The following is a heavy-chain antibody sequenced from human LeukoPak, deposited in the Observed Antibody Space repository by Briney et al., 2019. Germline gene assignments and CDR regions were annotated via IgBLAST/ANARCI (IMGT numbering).Heavy chain of an antibody. CDR1: GLTFSNYA. CDR2: IAGSGGTT. V-gene: IGHV3-23*01. J-gene: IGHJ6*02. Sequence: GGSLRLSCAASGLTFSNYAMSWVRQAPGKGLEWVSAIAGSGGTTDSADSVKGRLTISRDNAKNSLYLQMNSLRAEDTAVYYCARLSATNYYYGMDVWGQGTLVTVSS. CDR3: ARLSATNYYYGMDV. D-gene: IGHD4-17*01.